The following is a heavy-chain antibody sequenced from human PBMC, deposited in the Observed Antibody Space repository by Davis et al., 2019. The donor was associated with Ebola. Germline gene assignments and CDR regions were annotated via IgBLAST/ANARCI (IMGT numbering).Heavy chain of an antibody. CDR2: ISGSGGST. CDR1: GFTFSSYA. V-gene: IGHV3-23*01. Sequence: PGGSLRLSCAASGFTFSSYAMSWVRQAPGKGLEWVSAISGSGGSTYYADSVKGRFTISRDNSKNTLYLQMNSLRAEDTAVYYCATWGTTYYYDSSGYYPYYFDYWGQGTLVTVSS. J-gene: IGHJ4*02. D-gene: IGHD3-22*01. CDR3: ATWGTTYYYDSSGYYPYYFDY.